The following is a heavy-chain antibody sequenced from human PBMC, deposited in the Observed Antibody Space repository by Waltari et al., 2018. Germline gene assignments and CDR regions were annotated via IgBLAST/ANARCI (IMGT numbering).Heavy chain of an antibody. CDR1: GGSISSYY. CDR3: ARHVQKYSSGSFDY. V-gene: IGHV4-59*08. Sequence: QVQLQESGPGLVKPSETLSLPCTVSGGSISSYYWSWIRQPPGKGLEWIGYIPYSGSTNSNPSLKSRVTISVDTAKNQFSLKLSSVTAADTAVYYCARHVQKYSSGSFDYWGQGTLVTVSS. CDR2: IPYSGST. J-gene: IGHJ4*02. D-gene: IGHD6-19*01.